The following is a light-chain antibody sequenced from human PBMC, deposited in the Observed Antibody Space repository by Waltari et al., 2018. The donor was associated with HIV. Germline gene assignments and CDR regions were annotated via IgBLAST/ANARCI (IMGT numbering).Light chain of an antibody. CDR1: SSDVGDYNS. V-gene: IGLV2-11*01. Sequence: QSALTQPRSVSGSPGQSVTISCTGTSSDVGDYNSVSWYQKHPGKAPKLMIYDVSKWPSGVPDRFSGSKSGNTASLTISGLQAEDEADYYCCSYAGTYTYVFGTGTKVTVL. CDR2: DVS. J-gene: IGLJ1*01. CDR3: CSYAGTYTYV.